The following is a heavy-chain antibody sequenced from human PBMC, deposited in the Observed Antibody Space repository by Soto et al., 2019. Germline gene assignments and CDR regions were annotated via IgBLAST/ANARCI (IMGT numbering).Heavy chain of an antibody. CDR3: ARDTAVTNAAMRMAY. V-gene: IGHV1-69*08. D-gene: IGHD4-4*01. J-gene: IGHJ4*02. Sequence: QVQLVQSGAEVKKPGSSVKVSCKASGGSFSSYSYNWVRQAPGQGLEWMGRSIPFGNIANYGLAFQDRLTVSADTAANTVCMELRSLTSEDTALYYCARDTAVTNAAMRMAYWGQGTLVTVSS. CDR1: GGSFSSYS. CDR2: SIPFGNIA.